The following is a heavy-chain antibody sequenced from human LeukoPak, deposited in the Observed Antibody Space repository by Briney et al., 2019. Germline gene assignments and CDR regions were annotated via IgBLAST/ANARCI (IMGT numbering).Heavy chain of an antibody. CDR1: GGSISSSSYY. CDR3: ARQRYFDWLPDY. D-gene: IGHD3-9*01. Sequence: SETLSPTCTVSGGSISSSSYYWGWIRQPPGKGLEWIGSIYYSGSTYYNPSLKSRVTISVDTSKNQFSLKLSSVTAADTAVYYCARQRYFDWLPDYWGQGTLVTVSS. J-gene: IGHJ4*02. CDR2: IYYSGST. V-gene: IGHV4-39*01.